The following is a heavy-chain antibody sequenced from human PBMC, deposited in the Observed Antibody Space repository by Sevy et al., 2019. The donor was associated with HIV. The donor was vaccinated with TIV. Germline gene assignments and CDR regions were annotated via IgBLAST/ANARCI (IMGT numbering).Heavy chain of an antibody. V-gene: IGHV3-30*18. CDR2: ISYDGSNK. J-gene: IGHJ6*02. D-gene: IGHD2-15*01. Sequence: GGSLRLSCAASGFTFSSYGMHWVRQAPGKGLEWVAVISYDGSNKFYANSVKGRFTISRDNSKNMLYLQMNSLRADDTAVYYCAKHEAATPYYYYGMDVWGQGTPVTVSS. CDR1: GFTFSSYG. CDR3: AKHEAATPYYYYGMDV.